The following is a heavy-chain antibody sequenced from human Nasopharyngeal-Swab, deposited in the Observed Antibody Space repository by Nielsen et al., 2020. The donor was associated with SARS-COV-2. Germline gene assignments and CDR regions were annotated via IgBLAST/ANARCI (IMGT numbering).Heavy chain of an antibody. CDR3: AKPNYDILTGYNTHAFDI. J-gene: IGHJ3*02. V-gene: IGHV3-23*01. Sequence: GESLKISCAASGFTFSSYAMSWVRQAPGKGLEWVSAISGSGGSTYYADSVKGRFTISRDNSKNTLYLQMNSLRAEDTAVYYCAKPNYDILTGYNTHAFDIWGQGTMVTASS. CDR1: GFTFSSYA. D-gene: IGHD3-9*01. CDR2: ISGSGGST.